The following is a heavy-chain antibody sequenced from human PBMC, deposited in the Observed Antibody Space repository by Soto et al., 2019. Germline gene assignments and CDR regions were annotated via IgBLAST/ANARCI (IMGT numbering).Heavy chain of an antibody. V-gene: IGHV4-34*01. CDR2: INHVGGT. D-gene: IGHD3-9*01. CDR1: GGFLSESY. Sequence: PSETLSLTCAVYGGFLSESYWTWIRQPSGKGLEWIGEINHVGGTNYNPSLKRRVTMSVDTSQNQFSLRLISVTPAATGMYFCVRIRSQLTSSVLWLDPWGQGTPVTVSS. J-gene: IGHJ5*02. CDR3: VRIRSQLTSSVLWLDP.